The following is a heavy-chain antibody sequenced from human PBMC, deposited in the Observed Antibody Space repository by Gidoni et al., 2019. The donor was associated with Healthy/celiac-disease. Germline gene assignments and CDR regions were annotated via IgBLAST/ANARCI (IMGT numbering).Heavy chain of an antibody. Sequence: QVQLQQWGAGLLKPSETLSLTCAVYGGSFSGYYWSWIRQPPGKGLEWIGEINHSGSTNYNPSLKSRVTISVDTSKNQFSLKLSSVTAADTAVYYCARGFKTYYYDSSGYRWNDYWGQGTLVTVSS. CDR1: GGSFSGYY. CDR3: ARGFKTYYYDSSGYRWNDY. J-gene: IGHJ4*02. V-gene: IGHV4-34*01. D-gene: IGHD3-22*01. CDR2: INHSGST.